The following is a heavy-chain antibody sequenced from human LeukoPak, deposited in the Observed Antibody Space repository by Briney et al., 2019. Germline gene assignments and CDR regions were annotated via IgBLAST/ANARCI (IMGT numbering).Heavy chain of an antibody. J-gene: IGHJ4*02. V-gene: IGHV4-34*01. Sequence: MPSETLSLTCAVYGGSFSGYYWSWIRQPPGKGLEWIGEINHSGSTNYNPSLKSRVTISVDTSKNQFSLKLSSVTAADTAAYYCARVLPTSGELSPYFDYWGQGTLVTVSS. CDR1: GGSFSGYY. CDR2: INHSGST. D-gene: IGHD3-16*02. CDR3: ARVLPTSGELSPYFDY.